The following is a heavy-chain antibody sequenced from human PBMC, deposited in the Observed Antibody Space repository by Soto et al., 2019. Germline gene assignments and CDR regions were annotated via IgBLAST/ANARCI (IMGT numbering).Heavy chain of an antibody. CDR1: GFTFSGSA. Sequence: GGSLRLSCAASGFTFSGSAMHWVRQASGKGLEWVGRIRSKANSYATAYAASVKGRFTISRDDSKNTAYLQMNSLKTEDTAVYYCTSLATGLLPTWGQGTLVTVSS. D-gene: IGHD1-26*01. CDR2: IRSKANSYAT. J-gene: IGHJ5*02. V-gene: IGHV3-73*01. CDR3: TSLATGLLPT.